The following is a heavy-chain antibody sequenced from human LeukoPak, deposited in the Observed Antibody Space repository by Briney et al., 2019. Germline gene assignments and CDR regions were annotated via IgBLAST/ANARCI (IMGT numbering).Heavy chain of an antibody. J-gene: IGHJ4*02. V-gene: IGHV3-30*18. D-gene: IGHD3-22*01. CDR2: ISYDGSNK. CDR3: AKDLRYYDSSGYLDY. Sequence: GGSLRLSCAASGFTFSSYGMHWVRQAPGKGLEWVAVISYDGSNKYYADSVKGRFNISRDNSKNTLYLQMNSLRAEDTAVYYCAKDLRYYDSSGYLDYWGQRTLVTVSS. CDR1: GFTFSSYG.